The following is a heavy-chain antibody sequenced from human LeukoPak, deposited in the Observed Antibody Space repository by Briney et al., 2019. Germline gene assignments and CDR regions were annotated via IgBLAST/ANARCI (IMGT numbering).Heavy chain of an antibody. Sequence: GASVKVSCEASGYTFTSYGIHWVRQAPGQGLEWMGWISAYNGNTNYAQKLQGRVTMTTDTSTSTAYMELRSLRSDDTAVYYCARFRLRYFDWLLPRRGFTPGPYFDYWGQGTLVTVSS. V-gene: IGHV1-18*01. J-gene: IGHJ4*02. CDR3: ARFRLRYFDWLLPRRGFTPGPYFDY. D-gene: IGHD3-9*01. CDR1: GYTFTSYG. CDR2: ISAYNGNT.